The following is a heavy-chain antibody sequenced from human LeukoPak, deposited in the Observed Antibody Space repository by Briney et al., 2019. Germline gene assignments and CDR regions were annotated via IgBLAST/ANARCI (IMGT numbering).Heavy chain of an antibody. V-gene: IGHV3-30-3*01. D-gene: IGHD5-24*01. CDR1: GFTFSSYA. Sequence: GGSLRLSCAASGFTFSSYAMHWVRQAPGKGLEWVAVISYDGSNKYYADSVKGRFTISRDNSKNTLYLQMNSLRAEDTAVYYCARDWALEMATIDYWGQGTLVTVSS. J-gene: IGHJ4*02. CDR3: ARDWALEMATIDY. CDR2: ISYDGSNK.